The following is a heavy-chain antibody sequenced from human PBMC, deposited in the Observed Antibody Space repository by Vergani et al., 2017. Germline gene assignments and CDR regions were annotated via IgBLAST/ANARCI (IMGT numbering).Heavy chain of an antibody. CDR3: ARDLRLLYNRFDP. J-gene: IGHJ5*02. CDR1: GFTFNQYG. CDR2: TWYAGNNK. Sequence: QVQLVESGGGVVQPGRSLRLSCAASGFTFNQYGMHWVRQAPGKGLEWVAVTWYAGNNKQYADSVKGRFTISRDNSKSTMYLQMNSRRDEDTGVYYCARDLRLLYNRFDPWGQGTLVTVSS. D-gene: IGHD1-14*01. V-gene: IGHV3-33*01.